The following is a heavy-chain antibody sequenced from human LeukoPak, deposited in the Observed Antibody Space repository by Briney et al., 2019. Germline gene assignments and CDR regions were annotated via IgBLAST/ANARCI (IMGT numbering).Heavy chain of an antibody. CDR1: VYSSSRYE. Sequence: GGCLRLSCAPSVYSSSRYEMNCVRQALGGGVEWVSYILSGSTIYYADSVKGRFTTYRDNDKNSLYLQMNDMRAEDTAVYYGARADSRISRSWGQGTLVTVSS. V-gene: IGHV3-48*03. D-gene: IGHD1-14*01. CDR3: ARADSRISRS. CDR2: ILSGSTI. J-gene: IGHJ4*02.